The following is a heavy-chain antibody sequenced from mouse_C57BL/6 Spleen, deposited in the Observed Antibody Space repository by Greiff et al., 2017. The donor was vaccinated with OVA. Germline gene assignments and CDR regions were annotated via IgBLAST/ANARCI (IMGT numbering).Heavy chain of an antibody. CDR1: GYSFTDYN. V-gene: IGHV1-39*01. J-gene: IGHJ1*03. D-gene: IGHD1-1*01. Sequence: EVQLQESGPELVKPGASVKISCKASGYSFTDYNMNWVKQSNGKSLEWIGVINPNYGTTSYNQKFKGKATLTVDQSSSTAYMQLNSLTSEDSAVYYCARGDYYGSSWYFDVWGTGTTVTVSS. CDR2: INPNYGTT. CDR3: ARGDYYGSSWYFDV.